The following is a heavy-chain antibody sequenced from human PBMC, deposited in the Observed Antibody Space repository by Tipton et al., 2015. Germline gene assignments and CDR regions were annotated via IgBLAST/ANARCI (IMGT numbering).Heavy chain of an antibody. D-gene: IGHD3-22*01. CDR1: GFTFSSYD. V-gene: IGHV3-33*01. CDR3: ARDMRNFFDSSGYYHYGMDV. CDR2: IWYDGSNK. Sequence: SLRLSCAASGFTFSSYDMYWVRQAPGKGLEWVAVIWYDGSNKNYADSVKGRFTISRDNSRNTLFLQMNSLRAEDTAVYYCARDMRNFFDSSGYYHYGMDVWGQETPVTVSS. J-gene: IGHJ6*02.